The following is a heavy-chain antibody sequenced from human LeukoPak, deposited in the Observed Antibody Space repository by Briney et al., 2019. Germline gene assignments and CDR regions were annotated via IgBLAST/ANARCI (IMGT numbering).Heavy chain of an antibody. CDR1: GGSISSYY. J-gene: IGHJ6*03. Sequence: PSETLSLTCTVSGGSISSYYWSWIRQPPGKGLEWIGYIYTSGSAIYNPSLKSRVNISLETSMKQFSLKLNSVAAADTAVYYCARSYYDFLSGYYQLGYMDVWGKGTTVTVSS. V-gene: IGHV4-4*09. CDR2: IYTSGSA. D-gene: IGHD3-3*01. CDR3: ARSYYDFLSGYYQLGYMDV.